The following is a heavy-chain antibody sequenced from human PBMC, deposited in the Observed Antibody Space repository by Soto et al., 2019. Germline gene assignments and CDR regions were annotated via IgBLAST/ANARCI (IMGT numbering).Heavy chain of an antibody. CDR3: ARLNSRGIAAAGTGRGGGMDV. Sequence: GESLKISCKVSGYSFTSYLIRSVRKMPGKGLEWMGIIYPGASDTSYSPSFQGQVTISADKSISTAYLEWSSLKASDTAMYYCARLNSRGIAAAGTGRGGGMDVWGEGTTVTVSS. J-gene: IGHJ6*04. CDR2: IYPGASDT. CDR1: GYSFTSYL. V-gene: IGHV5-51*01. D-gene: IGHD6-13*01.